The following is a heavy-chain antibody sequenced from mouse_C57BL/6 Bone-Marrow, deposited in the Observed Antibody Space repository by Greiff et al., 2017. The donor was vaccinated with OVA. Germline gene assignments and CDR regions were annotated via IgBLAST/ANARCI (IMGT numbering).Heavy chain of an antibody. Sequence: VQLQQPGAELVKPGASVKLSFKASGYTFTSYWMQWVKQRPGQGLEWIGEIDPSDSYTNYNQKFKGKATLTVDTSSSTAYMQLSSLTSEDSAVYYCARGGNYVGYYAMDYWGQGTSVTVSS. CDR2: IDPSDSYT. CDR3: ARGGNYVGYYAMDY. CDR1: GYTFTSYW. D-gene: IGHD2-1*01. V-gene: IGHV1-50*01. J-gene: IGHJ4*01.